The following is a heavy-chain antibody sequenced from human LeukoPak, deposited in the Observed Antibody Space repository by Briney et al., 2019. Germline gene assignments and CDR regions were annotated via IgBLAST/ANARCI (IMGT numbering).Heavy chain of an antibody. J-gene: IGHJ4*02. V-gene: IGHV5-51*01. CDR3: ARRAEASGSYYLRY. D-gene: IGHD3-10*01. CDR2: IYPGDSDT. CDR1: GYSFTNYW. Sequence: GESLKISCKGSGYSFTNYWIGWVRQMPGKGLEWMGTIYPGDSDTRYSPSFQGQVTISADKSIGTAYLQWSSLKASDTAMYYCARRAEASGSYYLRYWGQGTLVTVSS.